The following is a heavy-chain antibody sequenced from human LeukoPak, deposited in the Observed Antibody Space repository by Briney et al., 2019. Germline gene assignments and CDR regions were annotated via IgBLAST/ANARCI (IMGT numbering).Heavy chain of an antibody. Sequence: SETLSLTCSVSSGSISSYYWSWIRQPAGKGLEWIGRIYTSGSTNYNPSLKSRVTMSVDTSKNQFSLKLSSVTAADTAVYYCARSACSSTSCYAHPDNWFDPWGQGTLVTVSS. CDR3: ARSACSSTSCYAHPDNWFDP. CDR1: SGSISSYY. D-gene: IGHD2-2*01. J-gene: IGHJ5*02. V-gene: IGHV4-4*07. CDR2: IYTSGST.